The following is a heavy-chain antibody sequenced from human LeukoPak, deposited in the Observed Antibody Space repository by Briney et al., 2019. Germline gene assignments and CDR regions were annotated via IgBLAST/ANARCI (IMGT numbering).Heavy chain of an antibody. J-gene: IGHJ6*02. CDR3: ARGRGAARGYYYYGMDV. CDR1: GGSISSGGYY. V-gene: IGHV4-31*03. Sequence: PSETLSLTCTVSGGSISSGGYYWSWIRQHPGKGLEWIGYIYYSGSTYYNPSLKSRVTISVDTSKNQFSLKLSSVTAADTAVYYCARGRGAARGYYYYGMDVWGQGTTVTVSS. D-gene: IGHD1-26*01. CDR2: IYYSGST.